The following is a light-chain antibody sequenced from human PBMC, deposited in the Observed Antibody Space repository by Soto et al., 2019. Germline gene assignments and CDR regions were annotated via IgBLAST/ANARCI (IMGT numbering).Light chain of an antibody. CDR1: SSDVGSYNL. CDR2: EVS. J-gene: IGLJ1*01. CDR3: CSYAGSSTYV. Sequence: LTQPASVSGSPGQSITISCTGASSDVGSYNLVSWYQQHPGKAPKLMVYEVSKRPSGVSNRFSGSKSGNTASLTISGLQAEDEADYYCCSYAGSSTYVFGSGTKVTVL. V-gene: IGLV2-23*02.